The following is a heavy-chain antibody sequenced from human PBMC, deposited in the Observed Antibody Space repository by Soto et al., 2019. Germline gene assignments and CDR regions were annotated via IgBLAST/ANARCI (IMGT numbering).Heavy chain of an antibody. Sequence: GGSLRLSCAASGFTFSEYGMSWVRQAPGKGLEWVSHISYSGVTTYYAASVKGRFTVSRGSSKNTLYLQMDSLRAEDTAVYYCAKEAGPASNSWYPDAWGRGTLVTVSS. CDR2: ISYSGVTT. V-gene: IGHV3-23*01. J-gene: IGHJ5*02. CDR1: GFTFSEYG. CDR3: AKEAGPASNSWYPDA. D-gene: IGHD6-13*01.